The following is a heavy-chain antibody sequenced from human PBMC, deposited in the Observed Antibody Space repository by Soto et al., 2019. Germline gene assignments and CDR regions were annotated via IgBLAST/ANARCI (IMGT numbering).Heavy chain of an antibody. J-gene: IGHJ5*02. CDR2: ISAYNGNT. Sequence: ASVKVSCKASGYTFTSYGISWVRQAPGQGLEWMGWISAYNGNTNYAQKLQGRVTMTTDTSTSTAYMELRSLRSDDTAVYYCARESEPDYYDSSGYYSWFDPWGQGTLVTVSS. D-gene: IGHD3-22*01. V-gene: IGHV1-18*01. CDR3: ARESEPDYYDSSGYYSWFDP. CDR1: GYTFTSYG.